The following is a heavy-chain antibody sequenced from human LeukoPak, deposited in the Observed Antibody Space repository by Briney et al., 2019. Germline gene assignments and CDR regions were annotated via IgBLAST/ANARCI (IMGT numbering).Heavy chain of an antibody. D-gene: IGHD3-10*01. CDR2: INWNGGST. CDR3: ARGDYYGSGSYFSPLGY. J-gene: IGHJ4*02. CDR1: GFTFSSYG. Sequence: GRSLRLSCAASGFTFSSYGMSWVRQAPGKGLERVSGINWNGGSTGYADSVKGRFTISRDNAKNSLYLQMNSLRAEDTALYYCARGDYYGSGSYFSPLGYWGQGTLVTVSS. V-gene: IGHV3-20*04.